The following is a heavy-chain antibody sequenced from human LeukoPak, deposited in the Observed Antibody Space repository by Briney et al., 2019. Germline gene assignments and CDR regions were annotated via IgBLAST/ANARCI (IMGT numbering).Heavy chain of an antibody. CDR3: ARAYSGYSIDF. Sequence: ASVKVSCKASGYTFTNYYIHWVRQAPGHGLVWMGIIYPSGGGSSYAQKFQGRVTMTRDTSTSTVYMELSSLTPEDTAVYYCARAYSGYSIDFWGQGTLVTVSS. D-gene: IGHD3-22*01. V-gene: IGHV1-46*01. CDR2: IYPSGGGS. J-gene: IGHJ4*02. CDR1: GYTFTNYY.